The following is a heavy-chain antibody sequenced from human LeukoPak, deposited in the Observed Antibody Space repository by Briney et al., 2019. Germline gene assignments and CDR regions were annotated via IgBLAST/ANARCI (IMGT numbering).Heavy chain of an antibody. CDR2: INPNSGGT. CDR3: ARDWDDSSGYYLGY. D-gene: IGHD3-22*01. Sequence: ASVKVSCKASGYTFTGYYMHWVRQAPGQGLEWMGWINPNSGGTNYAQKFQGRVTMTRDTSTSTVYMELSSLRSEDTAVYYCARDWDDSSGYYLGYWGQGTLVTVSS. J-gene: IGHJ4*02. CDR1: GYTFTGYY. V-gene: IGHV1-2*02.